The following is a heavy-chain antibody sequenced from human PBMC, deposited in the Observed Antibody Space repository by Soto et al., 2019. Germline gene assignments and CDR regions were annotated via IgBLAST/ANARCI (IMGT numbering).Heavy chain of an antibody. CDR3: ARTLDYGDYDYFDY. D-gene: IGHD4-17*01. Sequence: VASLKISCQVSGYRFTDYWIASVRQIPGRGLEWMGMFYPDDSDTRYSPSFQGQVTISADKSISTAYLQWSSLKASDTAMYYCARTLDYGDYDYFDYGGQGTLVTVSS. J-gene: IGHJ4*02. CDR2: FYPDDSDT. CDR1: GYRFTDYW. V-gene: IGHV5-51*01.